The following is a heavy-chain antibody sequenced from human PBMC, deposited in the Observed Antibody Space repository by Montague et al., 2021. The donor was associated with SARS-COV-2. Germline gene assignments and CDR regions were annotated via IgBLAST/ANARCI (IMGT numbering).Heavy chain of an antibody. D-gene: IGHD4-23*01. Sequence: SETLSLTCAVYGGSFSGYYWTWIRQSPGKGLEGIAEINHSGSTNYNFDPSLRSRVTISVDTSKSQFSLTLTSVTAADTGVYYCARWDPQTLTLIGLRGKSASDYWSQGTLVTVSS. CDR2: INHSGST. CDR3: ARWDPQTLTLIGLRGKSASDY. CDR1: GGSFSGYY. J-gene: IGHJ4*02. V-gene: IGHV4-34*01.